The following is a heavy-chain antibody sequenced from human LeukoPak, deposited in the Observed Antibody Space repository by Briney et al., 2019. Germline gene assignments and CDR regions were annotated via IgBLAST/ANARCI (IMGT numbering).Heavy chain of an antibody. CDR1: GFTFSSYS. CDR3: ARDTGNDYSWGYYYYMDV. D-gene: IGHD4-11*01. CDR2: ISSSSSYI. V-gene: IGHV3-21*01. J-gene: IGHJ6*03. Sequence: PGGSLRLSCAASGFTFSSYSMNWVRQAPGKGLEWVSSISSSSSYIYYADSVKGRFTISRDNAKNSLYLQMNSLRAEDTAVYYCARDTGNDYSWGYYYYMDVWGKGTTVTVSS.